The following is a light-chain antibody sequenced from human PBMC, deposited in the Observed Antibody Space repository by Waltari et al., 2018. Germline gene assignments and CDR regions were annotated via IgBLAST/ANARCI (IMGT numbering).Light chain of an antibody. CDR1: SSDVGAYNY. Sequence: PGQSVTISCTGTSSDVGAYNYVSWYQQHPGKAPKLMIYEVSNRPSGISDRFPGSKSGNTAALTISGLQAEDEADYYCCSYAGSYTFAVFGTGTKVTV. CDR2: EVS. CDR3: CSYAGSYTFAV. J-gene: IGLJ1*01. V-gene: IGLV2-11*03.